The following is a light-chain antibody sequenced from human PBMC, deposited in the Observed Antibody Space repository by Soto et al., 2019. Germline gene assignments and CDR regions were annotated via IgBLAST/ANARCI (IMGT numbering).Light chain of an antibody. J-gene: IGKJ3*01. V-gene: IGKV3-20*01. CDR1: ESVNSNF. CDR3: QHYGSSLIFT. Sequence: EIVLTQSPGTLSLSPGERATLSCRASESVNSNFLAWYQQRPGQGPRLLIYATSARATGIPDRFSGSGSGTYFTLTIRRLEPEDFAVYYCQHYGSSLIFTFGPGTKVEIK. CDR2: ATS.